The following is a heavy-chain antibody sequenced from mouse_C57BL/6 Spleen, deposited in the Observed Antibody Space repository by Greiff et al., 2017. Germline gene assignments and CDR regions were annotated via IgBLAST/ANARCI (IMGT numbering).Heavy chain of an antibody. Sequence: QVQLQQPGAELVMPGASVKLSCKASGYTFTSYWMHWVKQRPGQGLEWIGEIDPSDSYTNYNQKFKGKSTLTVDKSSSTAYMQLSSLTSEDSAVYYCARAYGSSSLYFDYWGQGTTLTVSS. D-gene: IGHD1-1*01. V-gene: IGHV1-69*01. CDR1: GYTFTSYW. CDR3: ARAYGSSSLYFDY. CDR2: IDPSDSYT. J-gene: IGHJ2*01.